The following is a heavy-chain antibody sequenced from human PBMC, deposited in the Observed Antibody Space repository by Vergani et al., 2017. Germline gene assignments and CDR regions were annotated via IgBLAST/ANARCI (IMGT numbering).Heavy chain of an antibody. CDR2: ISGSGVSA. Sequence: EVQLLESGGGLVQPGGSLRLTCAASEFTFSNYAMNWVRQAPGKGLEWVSGISGSGVSAYYTDSVKGRFTISRDNSKNMLYLQMNSLRAEDTAVYYCARSGFDYYGSGSYYNWDYWGQGTLVTVSS. J-gene: IGHJ4*02. CDR1: EFTFSNYA. D-gene: IGHD3-10*01. V-gene: IGHV3-23*01. CDR3: ARSGFDYYGSGSYYNWDY.